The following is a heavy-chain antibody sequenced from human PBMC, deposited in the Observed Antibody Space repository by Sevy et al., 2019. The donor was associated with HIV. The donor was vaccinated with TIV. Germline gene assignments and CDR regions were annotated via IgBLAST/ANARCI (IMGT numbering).Heavy chain of an antibody. CDR2: ISAYNGNT. J-gene: IGHJ5*02. CDR3: ARVPLKSITMVRGVRGWFDP. CDR1: GYTFTSYG. V-gene: IGHV1-18*01. D-gene: IGHD3-10*01. Sequence: ASVKVSCKASGYTFTSYGISWVRPAPGQGLEWMGWISAYNGNTNYAQKLQGRVTMTTDTSTSTAYMELRSLRSDETAVYYCARVPLKSITMVRGVRGWFDPWGQGTLVTVSS.